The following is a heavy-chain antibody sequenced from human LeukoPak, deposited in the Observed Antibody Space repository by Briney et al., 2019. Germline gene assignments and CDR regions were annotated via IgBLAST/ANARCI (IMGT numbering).Heavy chain of an antibody. CDR3: AREVRKAAAGPTRYFQH. J-gene: IGHJ1*01. D-gene: IGHD6-13*01. Sequence: QTGGSLRLSCAASGFTVSSNYMSWVCQAPGKGLEWVPVIYSGGSTYYADSVKGRFTISRDNSKNTLYLQMNSLRAEDTAVYYCAREVRKAAAGPTRYFQHWGQGTLVTVSS. CDR2: IYSGGST. V-gene: IGHV3-66*01. CDR1: GFTVSSNY.